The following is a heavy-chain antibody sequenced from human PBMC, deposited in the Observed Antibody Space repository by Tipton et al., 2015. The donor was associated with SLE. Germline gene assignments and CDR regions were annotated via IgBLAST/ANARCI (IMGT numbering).Heavy chain of an antibody. V-gene: IGHV4-4*07. Sequence: TLSLTCTVSGDSISIYYWSWIRQSAGKGLEWMGRFYPGGTTSYNPSFKSRVTMSADTSKNQFSLKLNSVTAADTAVYYCARGYYASGSVGYWGQGTLVTVSS. J-gene: IGHJ4*02. CDR1: GDSISIYY. D-gene: IGHD3-10*01. CDR3: ARGYYASGSVGY. CDR2: FYPGGTT.